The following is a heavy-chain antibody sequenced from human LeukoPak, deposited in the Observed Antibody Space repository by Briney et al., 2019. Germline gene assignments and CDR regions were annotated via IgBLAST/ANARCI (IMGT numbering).Heavy chain of an antibody. CDR3: ARDLGVGLRFMDV. V-gene: IGHV4-30-4*01. Sequence: PSETLSLNCTVSGGSISSGDYYWSWIRQPPGKGLEWIGYIYYSGSTYYNPSLKSRVTISVDTSKNQFSLKLSSVTAADTAVYYCARDLGVGLRFMDVWGQGTTVTVSS. D-gene: IGHD3-3*01. J-gene: IGHJ6*02. CDR2: IYYSGST. CDR1: GGSISSGDYY.